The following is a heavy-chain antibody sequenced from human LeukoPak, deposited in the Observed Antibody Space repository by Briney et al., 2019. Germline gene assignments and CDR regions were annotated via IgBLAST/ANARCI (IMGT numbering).Heavy chain of an antibody. CDR3: ASSVAGTLDFDY. J-gene: IGHJ4*02. D-gene: IGHD6-19*01. Sequence: QPGRSLRLSCAASGFTFDDYAMHWVRQAPGKGLEWVSGISWNSGSIGYADSVKGRFTISRDNSKNTLYLQMNSLRAEDTAVYYCASSVAGTLDFDYWGQGTLVTVSS. V-gene: IGHV3-9*01. CDR1: GFTFDDYA. CDR2: ISWNSGSI.